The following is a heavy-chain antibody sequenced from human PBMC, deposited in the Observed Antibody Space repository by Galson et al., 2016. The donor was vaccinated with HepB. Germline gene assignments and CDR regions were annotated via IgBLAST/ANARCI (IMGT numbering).Heavy chain of an antibody. Sequence: SLRLSCAASGFSFNNYAMHWVRQAPGQGLEWVSAIVGNGGSTFYADSLQGRFAISRDNPKNTLYLQMQSLRAADTAIYYWARGRDVVARSGVDFWGRGTLVTVSS. CDR2: IVGNGGST. CDR1: GFSFNNYA. CDR3: ARGRDVVARSGVDF. V-gene: IGHV3-23*01. D-gene: IGHD3-3*01. J-gene: IGHJ4*02.